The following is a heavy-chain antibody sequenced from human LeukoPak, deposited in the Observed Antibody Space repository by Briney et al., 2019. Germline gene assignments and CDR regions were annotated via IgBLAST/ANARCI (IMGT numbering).Heavy chain of an antibody. Sequence: ASVKVSCKASGYTFTSYYMHWVRQAPGQGLEGMGIINPSGGSTGYAHKFQGRVTITRNTSTSTVYMELSSLTSEDTDVYSCARGGGTTYDYWGQGPLVTVSS. D-gene: IGHD2-15*01. J-gene: IGHJ4*02. V-gene: IGHV1-46*01. CDR2: INPSGGST. CDR1: GYTFTSYY. CDR3: ARGGGTTYDY.